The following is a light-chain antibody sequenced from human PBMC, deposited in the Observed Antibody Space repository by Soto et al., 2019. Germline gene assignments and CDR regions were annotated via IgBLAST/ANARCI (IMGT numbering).Light chain of an antibody. CDR1: QSINNW. CDR3: QQYDDYPLT. V-gene: IGKV1-5*01. Sequence: DIQVTQSPSSLSASVGDRVTITCRASQSINNWLAWYQQKPGKAPKFLIYDGSTLESGVPSRFSGRASGTEFTLTISSLQPEDFGTYYCQQYDDYPLTFGGGTRVEIK. CDR2: DGS. J-gene: IGKJ4*01.